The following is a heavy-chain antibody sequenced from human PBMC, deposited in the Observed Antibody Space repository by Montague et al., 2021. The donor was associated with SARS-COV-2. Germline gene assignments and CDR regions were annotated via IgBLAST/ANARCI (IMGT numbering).Heavy chain of an antibody. V-gene: IGHV4-61*02. CDR1: GGAISSGSYY. CDR3: ARVVGFDFDY. CDR2: IYTSGST. J-gene: IGHJ4*02. Sequence: TLSRTGTGSGGAISSGSYYWSWIRQPAGKGLEWIGRIYTSGSTNYNPSLKSRVTISVDTSKNQFSLKLSSVTAADTAVYYCARVVGFDFDYWGQGTLVTVSS. D-gene: IGHD2-21*01.